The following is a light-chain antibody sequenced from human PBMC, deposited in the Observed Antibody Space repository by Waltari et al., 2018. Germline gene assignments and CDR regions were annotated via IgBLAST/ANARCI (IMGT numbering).Light chain of an antibody. CDR1: QTISRY. Sequence: DIQMTQSPSSLSASVGDRVTITCRASQTISRYLNWYQQKPGKAPNLLIYAASSLQSGVPSRFSGSGSGRDFTIIITGLQPEDFATYYCQQTYSFTRTFGQGTKVEIK. CDR3: QQTYSFTRT. CDR2: AAS. J-gene: IGKJ1*01. V-gene: IGKV1-39*01.